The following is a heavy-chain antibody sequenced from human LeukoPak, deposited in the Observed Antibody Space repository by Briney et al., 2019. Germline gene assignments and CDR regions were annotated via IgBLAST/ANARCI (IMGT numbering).Heavy chain of an antibody. V-gene: IGHV3-66*01. J-gene: IGHJ4*02. CDR2: LYTAGST. CDR1: GFTVSNYY. CDR3: ARGGPGTTLDC. Sequence: GGSQRLSCAASGFTVSNYYMSWVRQAPGKGLEWVSVLYTAGSTKYADSVKGRFTISRDNSKNTMYLQMSSLRAEDTAVYYCARGGPGTTLDCWGRGTLVTVSS. D-gene: IGHD1-14*01.